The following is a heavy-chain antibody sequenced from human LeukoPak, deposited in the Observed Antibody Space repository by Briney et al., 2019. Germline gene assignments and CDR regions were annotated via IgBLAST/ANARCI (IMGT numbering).Heavy chain of an antibody. V-gene: IGHV4-34*01. J-gene: IGHJ6*04. CDR2: INHSGST. D-gene: IGHD3-10*01. CDR3: AREKTGTMVRGAIRHYYGMDV. Sequence: SETLSLTCAVYGGSFSGYYWSWIRQPPGKGLEWIGEINHSGSTNYNPSLKSRVTISVDTSKNQFSLKLSSVTAADTAVYYCAREKTGTMVRGAIRHYYGMDVWGKGTTVTVSS. CDR1: GGSFSGYY.